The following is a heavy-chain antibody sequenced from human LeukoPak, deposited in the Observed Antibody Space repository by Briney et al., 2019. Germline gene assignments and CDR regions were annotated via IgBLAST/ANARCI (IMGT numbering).Heavy chain of an antibody. V-gene: IGHV3-7*03. CDR2: IKQDGSEK. CDR1: GFTFSSYW. Sequence: GGSLRLSCAASGFTFSSYWMSWVRQAPGKGLEWVANIKQDGSEKYYVDSVKGRFTISRDSAKNSLYLQMNSLRAEDTAVYYCARDMRQRILRYFDWGAFDIWGQGTMVTVSS. CDR3: ARDMRQRILRYFDWGAFDI. D-gene: IGHD3-9*01. J-gene: IGHJ3*02.